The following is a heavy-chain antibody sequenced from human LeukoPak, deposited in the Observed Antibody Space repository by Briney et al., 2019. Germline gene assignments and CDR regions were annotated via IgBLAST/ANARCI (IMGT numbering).Heavy chain of an antibody. V-gene: IGHV3-7*01. D-gene: IGHD5-24*01. CDR2: IKEDGSET. CDR1: GFIFKKYR. Sequence: GGSLRLSCAASGFIFKKYRMNWVGQVPGKGLECLANIKEDGSETYYADSVKGRFTISRDNPKNLLFLQINSLRVEDTAVYYCARETPRRGETRDGYRWGQGTVVTVSS. J-gene: IGHJ4*02. CDR3: ARETPRRGETRDGYR.